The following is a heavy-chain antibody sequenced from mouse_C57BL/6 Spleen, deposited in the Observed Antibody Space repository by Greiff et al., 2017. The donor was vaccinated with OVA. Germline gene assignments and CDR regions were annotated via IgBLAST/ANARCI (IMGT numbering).Heavy chain of an antibody. CDR2: IDPSDSYT. CDR3: ARSYDYDCFDY. D-gene: IGHD2-4*01. V-gene: IGHV1-50*01. Sequence: QVQLQQPGAELVKPGASVKLSCKASGYTFTSYWMQWVKQRPGQGLEWIGEIDPSDSYTNYNQKFKGKATLTVDTSSSTAYMQLSSLTSEDSAVYYCARSYDYDCFDYWGQGTTLTVSS. J-gene: IGHJ2*01. CDR1: GYTFTSYW.